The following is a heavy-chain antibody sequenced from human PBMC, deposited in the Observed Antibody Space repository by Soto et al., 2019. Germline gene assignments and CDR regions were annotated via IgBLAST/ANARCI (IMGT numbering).Heavy chain of an antibody. CDR1: GFTFSNAW. V-gene: IGHV3-15*01. Sequence: LSLTCAASGFTFSNAWMSWVRQAPGKGLEWVGRIKSKTDGGTTDYAAPVKGRFTISRDDSKNTLYLQMNSLKTEDTAVYYCTTSPFASDFDYWGQGTLVTVSS. CDR2: IKSKTDGGTT. J-gene: IGHJ4*02. CDR3: TTSPFASDFDY.